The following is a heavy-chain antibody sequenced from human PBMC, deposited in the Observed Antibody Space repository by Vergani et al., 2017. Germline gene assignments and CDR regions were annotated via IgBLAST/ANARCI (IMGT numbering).Heavy chain of an antibody. J-gene: IGHJ2*01. Sequence: QVQLQESGPGLVKPSETLSLTCTVSGGSISSYYWSWIRQPPGKGLEWIGYIYYSGSTNYNPSLKSRVTISVDTSKNQVSLKLSSVTAADTAVYYCARLSGYDFWSGYLNWYFDLWGRGTLVTVSS. CDR1: GGSISSYY. CDR2: IYYSGST. CDR3: ARLSGYDFWSGYLNWYFDL. V-gene: IGHV4-59*01. D-gene: IGHD3-3*01.